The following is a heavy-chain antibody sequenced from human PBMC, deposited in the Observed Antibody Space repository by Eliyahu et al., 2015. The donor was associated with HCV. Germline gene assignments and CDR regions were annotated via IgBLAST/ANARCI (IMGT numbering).Heavy chain of an antibody. Sequence: EVQLVESGGGLVQPGGSLRXSCAAXGFTFSSYSMNWVXQXPGKGLEWXSXISSSSSTIYYADSVKGRFTISRDNAKNSLYLQMNSLRAEDTAVYYXAREGYGKAVWLWGQGTLVTVSS. J-gene: IGHJ4*02. D-gene: IGHD3-10*01. CDR2: ISSSSSTI. CDR1: GFTFSSYS. V-gene: IGHV3-48*04. CDR3: AREGYGKAVWL.